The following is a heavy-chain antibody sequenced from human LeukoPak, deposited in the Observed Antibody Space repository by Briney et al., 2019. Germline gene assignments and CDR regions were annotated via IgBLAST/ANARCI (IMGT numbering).Heavy chain of an antibody. V-gene: IGHV3-48*03. Sequence: HPGGSLRLSCATSGFTFSSYEMNWVRQAPGKGLEGVSYISSSGTPIYYTDSVKGRFTISRDIAKNSLYLQMNSLRAEDTAVYYCARVSGYRATFDYWGQGTLVTVSS. J-gene: IGHJ4*02. CDR2: ISSSGTPI. CDR3: ARVSGYRATFDY. CDR1: GFTFSSYE. D-gene: IGHD3-9*01.